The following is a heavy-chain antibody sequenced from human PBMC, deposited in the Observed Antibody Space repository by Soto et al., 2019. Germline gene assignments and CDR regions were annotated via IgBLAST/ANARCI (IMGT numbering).Heavy chain of an antibody. CDR3: ARAPYYYDSSGADYYYYYGMDV. CDR2: IYYSGST. CDR1: GGSISSGGYY. V-gene: IGHV4-31*03. Sequence: SETLSLTCTVAGGSISSGGYYWCWIRQNPGKALEWIGYIYYSGSTYYNPSLKSRVTISVDTSKNLFSLKLSSVTAADTAVYYCARAPYYYDSSGADYYYYYGMDVWGQGTTVTVSS. D-gene: IGHD3-22*01. J-gene: IGHJ6*02.